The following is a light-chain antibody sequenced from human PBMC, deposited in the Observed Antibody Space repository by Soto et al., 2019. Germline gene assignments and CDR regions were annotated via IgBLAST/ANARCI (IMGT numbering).Light chain of an antibody. CDR3: QQYSSPWT. Sequence: DIQMTQSPSSLSASVGDRVTITCQASQDISNYLNWYQQKPGKAPKLLIYDASNLETGVPSRFSGSGSGTDFTFTISSLQPEDIATYYCQQYSSPWTFGQGTKVEIK. V-gene: IGKV1-33*01. J-gene: IGKJ1*01. CDR2: DAS. CDR1: QDISNY.